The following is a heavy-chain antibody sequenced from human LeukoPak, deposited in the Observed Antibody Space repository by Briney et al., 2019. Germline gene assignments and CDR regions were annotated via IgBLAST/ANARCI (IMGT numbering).Heavy chain of an antibody. CDR3: TREQLLFFGY. V-gene: IGHV3-49*04. CDR2: IRSKAYGGTT. J-gene: IGHJ4*02. D-gene: IGHD2-21*02. CDR1: GFTFGDYA. Sequence: GGSLRLSCTASGFTFGDYAMSWVRQAPGKGLEWVGFIRSKAYGGTTEYAASVKGRFTISRDDSKSIAYLQMNSLKTEDTAVYYCTREQLLFFGYWGQGTLVTVSS.